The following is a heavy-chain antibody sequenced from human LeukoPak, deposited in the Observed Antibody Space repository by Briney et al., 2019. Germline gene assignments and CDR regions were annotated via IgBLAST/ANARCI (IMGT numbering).Heavy chain of an antibody. D-gene: IGHD4-17*01. J-gene: IGHJ6*03. CDR1: GFTFSSYW. CDR3: ARKGRYGDYGNYYYYMDV. CDR2: IKHDGSEK. Sequence: WGSLRLSCVASGFTFSSYWMSWVRQAPGKGLEWVANIKHDGSEKYYVDSVKGRFTIFRDNAKNSLYLQMNSLRAEDTAVYYCARKGRYGDYGNYYYYMDVWGKGTTVTISS. V-gene: IGHV3-7*01.